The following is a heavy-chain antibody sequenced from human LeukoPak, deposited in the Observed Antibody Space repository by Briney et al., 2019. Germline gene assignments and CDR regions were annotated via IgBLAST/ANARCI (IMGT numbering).Heavy chain of an antibody. Sequence: SETLSLTCSVSGGSISSSSYYWGWIRQPPGKGLEWIGSIYYSGNTYYNPSLKSRVTISVDTSKNQFSLKLSSATAADTAVYYCARVGVGAKDYWGQGTLVTVSS. CDR3: ARVGVGAKDY. CDR1: GGSISSSSYY. D-gene: IGHD1-26*01. CDR2: IYYSGNT. J-gene: IGHJ4*02. V-gene: IGHV4-39*01.